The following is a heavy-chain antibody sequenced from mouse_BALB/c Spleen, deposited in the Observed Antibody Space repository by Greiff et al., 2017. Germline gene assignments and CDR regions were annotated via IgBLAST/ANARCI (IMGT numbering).Heavy chain of an antibody. CDR1: GYTFTSYW. J-gene: IGHJ2*01. CDR3: TTHDY. CDR2: IYPSDSYT. Sequence: VQLQQPGAELVRPGASVKLSCKASGYTFTSYWINWVKQRPGQGLEWIGNIYPSDSYTNYNQKFKDKATLTVDKSSSTAYMQLSSPTSEDSAVYYCTTHDYWGQGTTLTVSS. V-gene: IGHV1-69*02.